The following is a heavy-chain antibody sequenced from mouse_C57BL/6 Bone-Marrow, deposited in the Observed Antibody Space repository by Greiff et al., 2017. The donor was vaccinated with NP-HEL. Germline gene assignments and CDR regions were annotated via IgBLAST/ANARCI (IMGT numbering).Heavy chain of an antibody. J-gene: IGHJ1*03. CDR3: ARRETGTVYWYFDV. CDR1: GFTFSDYY. CDR2: ISNGGGST. D-gene: IGHD1-3*01. Sequence: DVMLVESGGGLVQPGGSLKLSCAASGFTFSDYYMYWVRQTPEKRLEWVAYISNGGGSTYYPDTVKGRFTISRDNAKNTLYLQMSRLKSEDTALYYCARRETGTVYWYFDVWGTGTTVTVSS. V-gene: IGHV5-12*01.